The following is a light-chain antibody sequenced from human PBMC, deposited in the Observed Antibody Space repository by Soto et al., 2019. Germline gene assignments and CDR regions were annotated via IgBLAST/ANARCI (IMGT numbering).Light chain of an antibody. CDR3: QQYGSSGT. CDR1: QSVRSSH. J-gene: IGKJ1*01. V-gene: IGKV3-20*01. Sequence: EIVLTQSPGTLSLSRGERATLSCRASQSVRSSHLAWYQQKPGQAPRLLIYGASNRATGIPDRFSGSGSGTDFTLTISRLEPEDFAVYYCQQYGSSGTFGQGTKVDNK. CDR2: GAS.